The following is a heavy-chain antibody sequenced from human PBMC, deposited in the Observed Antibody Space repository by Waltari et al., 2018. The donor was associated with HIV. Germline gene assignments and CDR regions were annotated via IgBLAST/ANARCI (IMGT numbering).Heavy chain of an antibody. D-gene: IGHD3-3*01. Sequence: VAESGGTVIQLGTSLRLSCVADESFVDSNHMTWVRQAPGKSLEWVAVIYHSGDTHYGKSMKGRFSVSRDNLKNIVFLQINNLTFDDTALYFCARGVKYLGPWGHGTRVIVSS. CDR1: ESFVDSNH. CDR3: ARGVKYLGP. CDR2: IYHSGDT. J-gene: IGHJ5*02. V-gene: IGHV3-53*05.